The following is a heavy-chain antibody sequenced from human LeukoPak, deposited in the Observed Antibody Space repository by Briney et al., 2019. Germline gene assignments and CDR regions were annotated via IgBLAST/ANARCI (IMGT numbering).Heavy chain of an antibody. CDR3: ASTLIQGGSYYFDY. V-gene: IGHV1-24*01. CDR1: GYTLTELS. Sequence: ASVKVSCKVSGYTLTELSMHWVRQAPGKGLEWMGGFDPEDGETIYAQKFQGRVTMTEDTSTDTAYMELSSLRSEDTAVYYCASTLIQGGSYYFDYWGQGALVTVSS. J-gene: IGHJ4*02. CDR2: FDPEDGET. D-gene: IGHD1-26*01.